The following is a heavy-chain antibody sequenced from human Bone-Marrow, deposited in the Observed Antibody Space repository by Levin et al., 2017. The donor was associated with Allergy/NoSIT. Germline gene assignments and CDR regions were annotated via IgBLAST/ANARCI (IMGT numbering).Heavy chain of an antibody. Sequence: SCTLSGFSLNIFGIHWVRQPPGKGLEWVAAIWHDAITTYYDDSVKGRFAVSTDPSKNTVLLHMISLRAEDTALYYCARNLAYGLDVWGQGTTVTVSS. CDR1: GFSLNIFG. J-gene: IGHJ6*02. CDR2: IWHDAITT. V-gene: IGHV3-33*01. CDR3: ARNLAYGLDV.